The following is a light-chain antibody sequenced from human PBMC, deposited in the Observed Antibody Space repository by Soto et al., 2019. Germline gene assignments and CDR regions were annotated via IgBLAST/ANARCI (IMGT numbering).Light chain of an antibody. J-gene: IGKJ1*01. Sequence: KLFPSTLPASTRERVTLYCRASQSVSVNLAWYQQKPGQSPRLLIYGASTRATGIPARFSGSGSRTEFTLTISSLQSEDFALYYCHLYENWPQTLGQGTKLDIK. CDR3: HLYENWPQT. CDR2: GAS. CDR1: QSVSVN. V-gene: IGKV3-15*01.